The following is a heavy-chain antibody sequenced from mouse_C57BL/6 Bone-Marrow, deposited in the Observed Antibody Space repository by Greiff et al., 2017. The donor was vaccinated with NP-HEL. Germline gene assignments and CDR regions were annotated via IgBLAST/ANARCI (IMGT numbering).Heavy chain of an antibody. CDR1: GFSLTSYG. CDR3: ASGVPLRRFAY. Sequence: VKLVESGPGLVAPSQSLSITCTVSGFSLTSYGVDWVRQSPGKGLEWLGVIWGVGSTNYNSALKSRLSISKDNSKSQVFLKMNSLQTDDTAMYYCASGVPLRRFAYWGQGTLVTVSA. CDR2: IWGVGST. D-gene: IGHD2-4*01. V-gene: IGHV2-6*01. J-gene: IGHJ3*01.